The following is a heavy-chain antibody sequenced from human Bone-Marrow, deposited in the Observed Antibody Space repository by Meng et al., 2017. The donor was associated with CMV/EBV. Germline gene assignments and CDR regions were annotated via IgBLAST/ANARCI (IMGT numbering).Heavy chain of an antibody. CDR3: ARYKAMALNWFDS. CDR1: GGSISDYY. V-gene: IGHV4-59*01. CDR2: IYYSGNT. Sequence: QVQLQESGPGLVKPSETLSLTCTVSGGSISDYYWSWIRQPPGKGLEWIGYIYYSGNTNYNPSLKSRVTISVDASKNHFSLRLTSVTAADTAVYFCARYKAMALNWFDSWGQGTLVTVSS. J-gene: IGHJ5*01. D-gene: IGHD5-18*01.